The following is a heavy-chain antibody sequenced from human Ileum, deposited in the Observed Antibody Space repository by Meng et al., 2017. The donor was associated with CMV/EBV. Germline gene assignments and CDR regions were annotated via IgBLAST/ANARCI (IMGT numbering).Heavy chain of an antibody. CDR1: GFTLRSDW. D-gene: IGHD1/OR15-1a*01. J-gene: IGHJ4*02. CDR3: VGANRPLDY. V-gene: IGHV3-7*01. CDR2: IKHEGSEI. Sequence: GESLKISCVGSGFTLRSDWMAWVRQAPGKGLEWVANIKHEGSEIYYVDSVKGRFTVSRDNAKNSLYLQMNSLRVEDTAVYYCVGANRPLDYWGQGTLVTVS.